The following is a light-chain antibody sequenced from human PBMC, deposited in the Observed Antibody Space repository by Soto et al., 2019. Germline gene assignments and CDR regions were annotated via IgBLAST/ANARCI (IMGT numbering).Light chain of an antibody. CDR1: QRISTY. Sequence: DIQMTQSPSSLSASVGDRVTITCRASQRISTYLNWYQQKPGKAPNLLIYAASSLQSGVPSRFSGSGSGTDFTLTISSLQPEDFATYSCQQSYSTPYTFGQGTKLEIK. V-gene: IGKV1-39*01. J-gene: IGKJ2*01. CDR2: AAS. CDR3: QQSYSTPYT.